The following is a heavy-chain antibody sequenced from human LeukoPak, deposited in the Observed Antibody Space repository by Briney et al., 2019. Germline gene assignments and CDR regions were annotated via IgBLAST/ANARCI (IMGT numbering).Heavy chain of an antibody. V-gene: IGHV3-23*01. CDR3: ARSGSYLRRFDY. J-gene: IGHJ4*02. CDR1: GFTFSSYG. CDR2: ISGSGDRT. D-gene: IGHD1-26*01. Sequence: GGSLRLSCAASGFTFSSYGMSWVRQAPGKGLEWVSVISGSGDRTYYADSVKGRFTISRDNSKNTLYLQMNSLRAEDTAVYYCARSGSYLRRFDYWGQGTLVTVSS.